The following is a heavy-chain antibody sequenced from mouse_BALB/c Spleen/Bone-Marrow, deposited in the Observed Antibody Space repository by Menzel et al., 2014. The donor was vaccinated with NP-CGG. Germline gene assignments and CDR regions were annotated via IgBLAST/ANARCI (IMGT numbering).Heavy chain of an antibody. CDR2: IDPANGNT. D-gene: IGHD2-4*01. V-gene: IGHV14-3*02. CDR1: GFNIKDTY. J-gene: IGHJ3*01. Sequence: EVQLVESGAELVKPGASVKLSCTASGFNIKDTYMHWVRQRPEQGLEWIGRIDPANGNTKYDPKFQGKATITADTSSNTAYLQLSSLTSEDTAVYYCARMITAYWGQGTLVTVSA. CDR3: ARMITAY.